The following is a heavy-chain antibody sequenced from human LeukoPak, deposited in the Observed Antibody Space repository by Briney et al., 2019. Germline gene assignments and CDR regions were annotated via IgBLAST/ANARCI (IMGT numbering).Heavy chain of an antibody. CDR2: IATSSSTI. CDR1: GFTFSTYT. CDR3: ARDGILSYCSSNNCYGLTDY. D-gene: IGHD2-2*01. Sequence: GGSLRLSCAASGFTFSTYTMNWVRQPPGKGLEWVSNIATSSSTIYYADSVKGRFTISRDNAKNSLYLQMNSLRADDTAVYYCARDGILSYCSSNNCYGLTDYWGQGTLVTVSS. J-gene: IGHJ4*02. V-gene: IGHV3-48*01.